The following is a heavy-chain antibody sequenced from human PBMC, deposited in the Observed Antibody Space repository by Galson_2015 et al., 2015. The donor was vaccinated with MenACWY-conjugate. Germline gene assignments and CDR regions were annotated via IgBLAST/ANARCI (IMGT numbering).Heavy chain of an antibody. CDR3: ARRQRIITYAVDGGVDGMDV. CDR2: ISLSGSTV. CDR1: GFNLNFYA. V-gene: IGHV3-48*02. J-gene: IGHJ6*02. D-gene: IGHD3-16*01. Sequence: SLRLSCAASGFNLNFYALNWVRQAPGKGLEWVSFISLSGSTVHYADSVKGRFTISRDHAKESLYLQMNSLRDEDTAVYFCARRQRIITYAVDGGVDGMDVWGQGTTVIVSS.